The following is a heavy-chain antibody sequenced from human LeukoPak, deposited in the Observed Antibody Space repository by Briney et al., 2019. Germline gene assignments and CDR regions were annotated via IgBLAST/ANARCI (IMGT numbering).Heavy chain of an antibody. CDR1: GYSFTSYW. V-gene: IGHV5-51*01. CDR2: IHPGDSDT. CDR3: ARPSRSTNWYDAFDI. J-gene: IGHJ3*02. D-gene: IGHD2-2*01. Sequence: GESLKISCKGSGYSFTSYWIAWVRQMPGKGLEWMGIIHPGDSDTRYSPSFQGQVTISADKSISTAFLQWSSLKASDTAMYYCARPSRSTNWYDAFDIWGQGTLVTVSS.